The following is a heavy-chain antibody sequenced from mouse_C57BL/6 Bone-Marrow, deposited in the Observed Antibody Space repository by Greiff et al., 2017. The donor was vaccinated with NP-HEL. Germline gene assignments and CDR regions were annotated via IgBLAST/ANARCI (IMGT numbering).Heavy chain of an antibody. D-gene: IGHD3-2*02. CDR3: ARHGSSGYGALFAY. V-gene: IGHV5-6*01. CDR1: GFTFSSYG. CDR2: ISSGGSYT. Sequence: EVKVVESGGDLVKPGGSLKLSCAASGFTFSSYGMSWVRQTPDKRLEWVATISSGGSYTYYPDSVKGRFTISRDNAKNTLYLQMSSLKSEDTAMYYCARHGSSGYGALFAYWGQGTLVTVSA. J-gene: IGHJ3*01.